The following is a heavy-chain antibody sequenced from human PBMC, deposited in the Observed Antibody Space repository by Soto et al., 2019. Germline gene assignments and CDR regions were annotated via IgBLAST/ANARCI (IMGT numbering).Heavy chain of an antibody. D-gene: IGHD3-10*01. CDR1: GDSISSSTYY. J-gene: IGHJ4*02. V-gene: IGHV4-39*07. CDR3: ARAYGSGSYYRMYYFDY. Sequence: SETLSLTCTVSGDSISSSTYYWGWIRQPPGKGLEWIGSIYYSGTTYYNPSLKSRVTISVDTSKNQFSLKLSSVTAADTAVYYCARAYGSGSYYRMYYFDYWGQGTLVTVSS. CDR2: IYYSGTT.